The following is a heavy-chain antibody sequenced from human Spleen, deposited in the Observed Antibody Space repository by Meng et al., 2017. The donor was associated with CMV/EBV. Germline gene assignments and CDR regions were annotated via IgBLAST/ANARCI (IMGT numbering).Heavy chain of an antibody. CDR1: GYRFSDYF. J-gene: IGHJ4*02. V-gene: IGHV1-2*02. CDR3: VRDRLHGDHFRYYFDS. D-gene: IGHD4-17*01. Sequence: ASVKVSCKTSGYRFSDYFLHWVRQAPGQGPEWMGWINPNSGDTKYAQRFQGRVSMTRDASISTIYMELSSLTSDDTAVYYCVRDRLHGDHFRYYFDSWGQGVLVTVSS. CDR2: INPNSGDT.